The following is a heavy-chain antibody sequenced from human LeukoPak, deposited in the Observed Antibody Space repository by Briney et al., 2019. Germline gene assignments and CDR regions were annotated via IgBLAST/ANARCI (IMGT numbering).Heavy chain of an antibody. CDR3: ASGLGSSGWFSNPIDY. CDR1: GGSISSSSYY. V-gene: IGHV4-39*01. J-gene: IGHJ4*02. D-gene: IGHD6-19*01. Sequence: SETLSLTCTVSGGSISSSSYYWGWIRQPPGKGLEWIGSIYYSGSTYYNPSLKSRVTISVDTSKNQFSLKLSSVTAADTAVYYCASGLGSSGWFSNPIDYWGQGTLVTVSS. CDR2: IYYSGST.